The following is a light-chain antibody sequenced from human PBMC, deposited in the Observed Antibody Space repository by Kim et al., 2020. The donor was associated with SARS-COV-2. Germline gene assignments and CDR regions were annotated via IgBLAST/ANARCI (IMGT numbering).Light chain of an antibody. V-gene: IGKV1-5*03. CDR1: QNITSR. J-gene: IGKJ4*01. Sequence: ASVGERVTITSRASQNITSRLSWYQQKKRKEPKILMYKMFSIESGVLSRLSSTRSGTEETLTISSLQHDDYATNYCQQYKSYPLTFGGGTKVDIK. CDR2: KMF. CDR3: QQYKSYPLT.